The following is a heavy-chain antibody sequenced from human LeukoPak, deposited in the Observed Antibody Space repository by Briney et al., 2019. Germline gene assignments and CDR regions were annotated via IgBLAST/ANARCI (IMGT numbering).Heavy chain of an antibody. D-gene: IGHD4-17*01. CDR3: ARTPTVTTFGY. Sequence: PGGSLRLSCAASGFTFGSYSMNWVRQAPGKGLEWVSSITSSGSYIYYADSVKGRFTISRGNAKNSLYLQMNSLRAEDTAVNYCARTPTVTTFGYWGQGTLVTVSS. CDR1: GFTFGSYS. V-gene: IGHV3-21*01. J-gene: IGHJ4*02. CDR2: ITSSGSYI.